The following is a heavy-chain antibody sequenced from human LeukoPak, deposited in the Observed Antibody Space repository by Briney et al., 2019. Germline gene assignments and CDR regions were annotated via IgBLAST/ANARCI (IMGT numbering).Heavy chain of an antibody. CDR2: ISRSSSTI. Sequence: GGSLRLSCAASGFTFSSYSMNWVRQAPGKGLEWVSNISRSSSTIYYADSVKGRFTISRDNAKNSLYLQMISLRAEDTAVYYCARGEVDYWGQGTLVTGSS. V-gene: IGHV3-48*01. J-gene: IGHJ4*02. CDR3: ARGEVDY. CDR1: GFTFSSYS.